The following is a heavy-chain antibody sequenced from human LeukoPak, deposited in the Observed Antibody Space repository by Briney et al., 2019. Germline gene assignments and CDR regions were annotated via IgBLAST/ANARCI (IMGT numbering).Heavy chain of an antibody. CDR3: ARERFGYSSSWYWFDP. J-gene: IGHJ5*02. CDR1: GGSFSGYY. CDR2: INHSGST. V-gene: IGHV4-34*01. Sequence: SETLSLTCAVHGGSFSGYYWSWIRQPPGKRLEWIGEINHSGSTNYNPSLKSRVTISVDTSKNQFSLKLSSVTAADTAVYYCARERFGYSSSWYWFDPWGQGTLDTVSS. D-gene: IGHD6-13*01.